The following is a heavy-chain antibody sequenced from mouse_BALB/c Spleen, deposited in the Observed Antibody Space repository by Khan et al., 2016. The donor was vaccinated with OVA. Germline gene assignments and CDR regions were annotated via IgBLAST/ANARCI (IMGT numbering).Heavy chain of an antibody. CDR3: ARNSYMYDFTY. V-gene: IGHV2-2*01. CDR1: GFSLTTYG. CDR2: IWSSGNT. J-gene: IGHJ3*01. D-gene: IGHD2-14*01. Sequence: VQLKQSGPGLVQPSQSLSITCTVSGFSLTTYGVHWVRQSPGKGLEWLGLIWSSGNTDYNAAFISRLSITKDNSKSQVFFKMNSLQADDTAMYYCARNSYMYDFTYWGQGTLVTVSA.